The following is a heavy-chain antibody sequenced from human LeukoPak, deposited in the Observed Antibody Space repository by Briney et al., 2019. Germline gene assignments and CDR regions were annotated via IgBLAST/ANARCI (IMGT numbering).Heavy chain of an antibody. CDR3: ARDGRDGYNFDY. CDR1: GYTFTGYY. Sequence: ASVKVSCKASGYTFTGYYMHWVRQDPGQGLEWMGRINPNSGGTNYAQKFQGRVTMTRDTSISTAYMELSRLRSDDTAVYYCARDGRDGYNFDYWGQGTLVTVSS. V-gene: IGHV1-2*06. D-gene: IGHD5-24*01. CDR2: INPNSGGT. J-gene: IGHJ4*02.